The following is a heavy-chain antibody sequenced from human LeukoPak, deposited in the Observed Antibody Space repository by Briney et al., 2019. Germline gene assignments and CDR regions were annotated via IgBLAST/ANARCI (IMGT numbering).Heavy chain of an antibody. Sequence: SETLSLTCTVSGGSISSYYWSWIRQPPGKGLEWIGYIYYSGSTNYNPSLKSRVTISVDTSKNQFSLKLSSVTAADTAVYYCASLSIEPGGYYYYGMDVWGQGTTVTVSS. V-gene: IGHV4-59*01. CDR1: GGSISSYY. CDR2: IYYSGST. CDR3: ASLSIEPGGYYYYGMDV. D-gene: IGHD2/OR15-2a*01. J-gene: IGHJ6*02.